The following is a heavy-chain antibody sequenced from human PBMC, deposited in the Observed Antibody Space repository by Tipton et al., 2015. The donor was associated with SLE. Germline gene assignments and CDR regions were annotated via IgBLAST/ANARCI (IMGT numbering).Heavy chain of an antibody. D-gene: IGHD6-19*01. CDR3: ARVTAVAGSFDY. J-gene: IGHJ4*02. Sequence: TLSLTCTVSGGPISSYYWSWIRQPAGKGLEWIGRIYISGSTNYTPSLKSRVTMSVDTSKNQFSPKLSSVTAADTAVYYCARVTAVAGSFDYWGQGTLVTVSS. CDR2: IYISGST. CDR1: GGPISSYY. V-gene: IGHV4-4*07.